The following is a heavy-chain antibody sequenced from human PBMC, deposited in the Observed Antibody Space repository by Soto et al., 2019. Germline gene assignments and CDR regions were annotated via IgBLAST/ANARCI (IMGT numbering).Heavy chain of an antibody. Sequence: QVQLVQSGAEVKKPGSSVKVSCKASGGTFSSYAISWVRQAPGQGLEWMGGIIPIFGTANYAQKFQGRVKMTADEYTSTAYRELSSLRSEDTAGYYCARGTAAATCTWWFDPWGQGTLVTVSS. D-gene: IGHD2-15*01. V-gene: IGHV1-69*12. CDR2: IIPIFGTA. CDR3: ARGTAAATCTWWFDP. J-gene: IGHJ5*02. CDR1: GGTFSSYA.